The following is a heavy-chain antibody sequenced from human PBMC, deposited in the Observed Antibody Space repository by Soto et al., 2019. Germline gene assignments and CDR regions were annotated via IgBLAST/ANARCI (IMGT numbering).Heavy chain of an antibody. Sequence: SETLSLTCTVSGGSISSSSYYWGWIRQPPGKGLEWIGSIYYSGGTYYNPSLKSRVTISVDTSKNQFSLKLSSVTAADTAVYYCARLKRGYSYGNNWFDPWGQGTLVTVSS. CDR3: ARLKRGYSYGNNWFDP. D-gene: IGHD5-18*01. V-gene: IGHV4-39*01. CDR2: IYYSGGT. CDR1: GGSISSSSYY. J-gene: IGHJ5*02.